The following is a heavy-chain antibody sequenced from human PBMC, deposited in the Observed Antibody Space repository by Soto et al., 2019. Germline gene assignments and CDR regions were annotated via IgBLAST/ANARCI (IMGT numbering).Heavy chain of an antibody. D-gene: IGHD2-15*01. Sequence: QVQLVESGGGVVQPGRSLRLSCAASGFTFSNYAMHWVRQAPGKGLEWVSIISYDGNTKHYADSVKGRFTISRDNSKNTLYLQMNSLRAEDTAVYYCARDHLFKTGYCSGGSCWFWGQGTLVTVSS. CDR2: ISYDGNTK. CDR3: ARDHLFKTGYCSGGSCWF. J-gene: IGHJ4*02. V-gene: IGHV3-30-3*01. CDR1: GFTFSNYA.